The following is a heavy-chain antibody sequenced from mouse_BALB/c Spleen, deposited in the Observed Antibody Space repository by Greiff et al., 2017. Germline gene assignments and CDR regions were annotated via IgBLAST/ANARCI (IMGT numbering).Heavy chain of an antibody. CDR3: ARAYYYGSSWFAY. CDR1: GYSITSDYA. V-gene: IGHV3-2*02. CDR2: ISYSGST. J-gene: IGHJ3*01. Sequence: EVHLVESGPGLVKPSQSLSLTCTVTGYSITSDYAWNWIRQFPGNKLEWMGYISYSGSTSYNPSLKSRISITRDTSKNQFFLQLNSVTTEDTATYYCARAYYYGSSWFAYWGQGTLVTVSA. D-gene: IGHD1-1*01.